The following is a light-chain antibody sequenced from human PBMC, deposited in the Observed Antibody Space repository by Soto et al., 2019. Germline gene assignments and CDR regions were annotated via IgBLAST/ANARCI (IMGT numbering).Light chain of an antibody. J-gene: IGLJ1*01. Sequence: QSPLTQPPSASGSPGQSVTISCTGTSSDIGAYIYVSWYQQHPGKAPKLMISEVSRRPSGVPERFSGSKSGNTASLTVSGLQADDEAHYYCSSYAGSNNVVFGTGTKVTV. CDR1: SSDIGAYIY. V-gene: IGLV2-8*01. CDR3: SSYAGSNNVV. CDR2: EVS.